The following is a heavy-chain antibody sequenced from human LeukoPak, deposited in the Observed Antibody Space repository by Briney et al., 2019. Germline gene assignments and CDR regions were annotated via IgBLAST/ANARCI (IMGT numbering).Heavy chain of an antibody. V-gene: IGHV4-34*01. D-gene: IGHD4-23*01. Sequence: SETLSLTCAIYGGSFSGYYWSWIRQPPGKGLDWIGEISNSGSTNYNPSLKSRVTVSVDTSKNQFSLKLSSVTAANTAVYYCARGPLLRWFDFDYWGQGTLVTVSS. CDR1: GGSFSGYY. CDR2: ISNSGST. CDR3: ARGPLLRWFDFDY. J-gene: IGHJ4*02.